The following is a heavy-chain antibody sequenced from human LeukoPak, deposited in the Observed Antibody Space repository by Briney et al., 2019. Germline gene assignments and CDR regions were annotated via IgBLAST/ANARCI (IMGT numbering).Heavy chain of an antibody. CDR2: INAGNGDT. CDR3: ARGDRGTYYDF. Sequence: GASVKVSCKPSGYTFTSYAIHWVRQAPGQRLEWMGWINAGNGDTKYSQKFQGRVTITRDTSASTDYMELSSLTSEDTAVYYCARGDRGTYYDFWGQGTLVTVSS. J-gene: IGHJ4*02. V-gene: IGHV1-3*01. CDR1: GYTFTSYA. D-gene: IGHD2-15*01.